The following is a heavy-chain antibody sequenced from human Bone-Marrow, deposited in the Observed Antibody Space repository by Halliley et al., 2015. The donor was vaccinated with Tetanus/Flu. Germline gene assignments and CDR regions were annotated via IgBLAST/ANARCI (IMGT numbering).Heavy chain of an antibody. CDR3: ARVGWEWCLDA. V-gene: IGHV4-59*01. CDR1: GDSMISYF. D-gene: IGHD2-8*01. J-gene: IGHJ5*02. Sequence: TLSLTCSVSGDSMISYFWSWIRQPPGKGLEWIGYVSYSGSTNYEPSLKSRVTISIDTSKNQFSLKLNSVTAADTAVYFCARVGWEWCLDAWGQGTLVTVS. CDR2: VSYSGST.